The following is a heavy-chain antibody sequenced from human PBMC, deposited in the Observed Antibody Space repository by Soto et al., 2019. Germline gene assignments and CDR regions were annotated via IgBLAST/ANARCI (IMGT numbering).Heavy chain of an antibody. CDR2: ISAHNGNT. CDR3: ARGYFDWASGNHYFYKMDV. Sequence: QVQLVQSGAEVKKPGASVKVSCKASGYTFSYSAISWVRQAPGQGLEWMGWISAHNGNTNYAHKLQGRVTMATDTSTNTAYMELRNLRSDDTAVYYCARGYFDWASGNHYFYKMDVWGQGTTVTVSS. CDR1: GYTFSYSA. D-gene: IGHD3-9*01. J-gene: IGHJ6*02. V-gene: IGHV1-18*01.